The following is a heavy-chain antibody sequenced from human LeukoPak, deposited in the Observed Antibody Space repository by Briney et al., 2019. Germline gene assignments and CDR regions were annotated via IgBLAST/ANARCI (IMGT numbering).Heavy chain of an antibody. V-gene: IGHV3-23*01. J-gene: IGHJ4*02. CDR3: AKVGGPGSYYNSHFDN. CDR1: GFTFSSYG. CDR2: ISGSGGST. Sequence: GGTLRLSCAASGFTFSSYGMSWVRQAPGKGLEWVSAISGSGGSTYYADSVKGRFTISRDNSKNTLYLQMNSLRAEDTALYYCAKVGGPGSYYNSHFDNWGQGALVTVSS. D-gene: IGHD3-10*01.